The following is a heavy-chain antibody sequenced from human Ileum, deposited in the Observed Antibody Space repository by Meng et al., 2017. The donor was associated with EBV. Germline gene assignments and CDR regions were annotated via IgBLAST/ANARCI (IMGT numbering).Heavy chain of an antibody. D-gene: IGHD6-19*01. CDR2: IYHSGST. Sequence: QVHLQESGPGLVKPSGTLSLTCAGSGGSISSSNWWSWVRQPPGKGLEWIGEIYHSGSTNYNPSLKSRVTMSVDKSKNQFSLNLSSVTAADTAVYYCARVGQWLPIDYWGQGTLVTVSS. CDR1: GGSISSSNW. V-gene: IGHV4-4*02. J-gene: IGHJ4*02. CDR3: ARVGQWLPIDY.